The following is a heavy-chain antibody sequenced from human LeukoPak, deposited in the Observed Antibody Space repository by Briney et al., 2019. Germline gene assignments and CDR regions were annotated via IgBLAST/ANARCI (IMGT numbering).Heavy chain of an antibody. J-gene: IGHJ3*02. CDR1: GFTLSSHS. CDR3: ARVRQYSSNSFDI. D-gene: IGHD6-13*01. Sequence: GGSLRLSCAASGFTLSSHSMNWVRQAPGKVLEWVSSISSSSSYIYYADSVEGRFTISRDNAKNSLYLQMNSLRAEDTAVYYCARVRQYSSNSFDIWGQGTMVTVSS. V-gene: IGHV3-21*01. CDR2: ISSSSSYI.